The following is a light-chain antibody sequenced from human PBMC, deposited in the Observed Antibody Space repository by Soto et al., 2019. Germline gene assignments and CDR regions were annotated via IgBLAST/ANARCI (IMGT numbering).Light chain of an antibody. J-gene: IGKJ1*01. CDR1: QHIRTY. CDR2: SAS. V-gene: IGKV1-39*01. Sequence: DVQMTQSPSSLSASVGDRVTVTCRASQHIRTYLNWYQRKPGRAPDLLIYSASNLKSGVPSRFSGSGSGTDFTLTISNLQPEDLATYFCQQSFDFPWTFGQGIKVEIK. CDR3: QQSFDFPWT.